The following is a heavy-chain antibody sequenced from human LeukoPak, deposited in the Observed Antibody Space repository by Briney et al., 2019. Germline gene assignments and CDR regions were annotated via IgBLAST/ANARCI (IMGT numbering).Heavy chain of an antibody. CDR1: GFTFSSYG. J-gene: IGHJ4*02. CDR2: IWYDGSNK. CDR3: ARDQRGLSRYSSGWSGSFDY. V-gene: IGHV3-33*01. Sequence: GGSLRLSCAASGFTFSSYGMHWVRQAPGKGLEWVAVIWYDGSNKYYADSVKGRFTISRDNSKNTLYLQMNSLRAEDTAVYYCARDQRGLSRYSSGWSGSFDYWGQGTLVTVSS. D-gene: IGHD6-19*01.